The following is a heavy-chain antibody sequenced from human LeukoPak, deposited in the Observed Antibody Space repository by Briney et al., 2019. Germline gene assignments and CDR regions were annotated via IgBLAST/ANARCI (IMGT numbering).Heavy chain of an antibody. D-gene: IGHD6-13*01. CDR1: GFTFSSYA. CDR3: ATAAAGTSY. Sequence: PGGSLRLSCAASGFTFSSYAVHWVRQAPGKGLEWVAVISYDGSNKYYADSVKGRFTISRDNSKNTLYLQMNSLRAEDTAVYYCATAAAGTSYLGQGTLVTVSS. J-gene: IGHJ4*02. CDR2: ISYDGSNK. V-gene: IGHV3-30*04.